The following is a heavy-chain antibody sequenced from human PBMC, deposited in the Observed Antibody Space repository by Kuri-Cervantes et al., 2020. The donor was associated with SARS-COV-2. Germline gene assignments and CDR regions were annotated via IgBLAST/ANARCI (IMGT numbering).Heavy chain of an antibody. V-gene: IGHV3-11*01. J-gene: IGHJ6*03. CDR2: IRNSGSTI. D-gene: IGHD2-2*01. CDR1: GCIFRHHY. CDR3: ARKECSGTRCYVGYYFYYMDV. Sequence: GGSPEIPCAASGCIFRHHYMSWVRQAPGKGLEWVSYIRNSGSTIYYADSVKGRFTISRDNAKNSLYLQMNSLRAEDAAVYYCARKECSGTRCYVGYYFYYMDVWGKGTTVTVSS.